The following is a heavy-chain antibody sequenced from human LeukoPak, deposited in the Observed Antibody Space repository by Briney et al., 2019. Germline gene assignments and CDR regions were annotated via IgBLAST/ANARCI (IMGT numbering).Heavy chain of an antibody. D-gene: IGHD5-12*01. V-gene: IGHV3-7*04. CDR1: GFTFSTYW. J-gene: IGHJ4*02. CDR2: LNGDGSVK. CDR3: ARILGAYETCDN. Sequence: PGGSLTLSCAASGFTFSTYWMTWVRQAPGEGLEWVTHLNGDGSVKYYVDSVKGRFTISRDNAEKSLYLQMNSLRAKNTAVYFCARILGAYETCDNWGQGTLVTVSS.